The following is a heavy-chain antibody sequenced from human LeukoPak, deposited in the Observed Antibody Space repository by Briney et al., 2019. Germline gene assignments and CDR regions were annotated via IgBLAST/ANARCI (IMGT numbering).Heavy chain of an antibody. V-gene: IGHV4-39*01. J-gene: IGHJ4*02. Sequence: SETLSLTCTVSGGAISGTSYYWGWIRQSPGKGLEWIGSVYHSGTTYENPSLRSRVTLSVDASKNQFSLKLSSVTAADTAVYYCATGRYLRFFDYWGQGTLVTVSS. CDR1: GGAISGTSYY. D-gene: IGHD3-16*02. CDR3: ATGRYLRFFDY. CDR2: VYHSGTT.